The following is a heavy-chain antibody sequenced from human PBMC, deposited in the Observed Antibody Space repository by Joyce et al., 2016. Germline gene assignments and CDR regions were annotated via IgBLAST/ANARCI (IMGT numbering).Heavy chain of an antibody. D-gene: IGHD6-25*01. CDR2: ISYDGVYK. Sequence: QVQLVESGGGVVQPGRSLRLSCTASGLTLSNYGVHWVRQAPGKGLEGVAVISYDGVYKYYSDSVKGRFTISRDNSRDTLFLEMNSLRAEDTAVYYCAKILTAGYSSGWFLDYWGQGTLVTVSS. CDR3: AKILTAGYSSGWFLDY. J-gene: IGHJ4*02. CDR1: GLTLSNYG. V-gene: IGHV3-30*18.